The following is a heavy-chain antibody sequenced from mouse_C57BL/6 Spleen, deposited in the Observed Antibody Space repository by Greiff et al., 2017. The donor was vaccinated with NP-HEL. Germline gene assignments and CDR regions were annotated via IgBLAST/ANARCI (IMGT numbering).Heavy chain of an antibody. CDR1: GYTFTSYW. Sequence: QVQLKQPGAELVKPGASVKLSCKASGYTFTSYWMQWVKQRPGQGLEWIGEIDPSDSYTNYNQKFKGKATLTVDTSSSTAYMQLSSLTSEDSAVYYCVPNYGSFDYWGQGTTLTVSS. J-gene: IGHJ2*01. V-gene: IGHV1-50*01. CDR2: IDPSDSYT. D-gene: IGHD1-1*01. CDR3: VPNYGSFDY.